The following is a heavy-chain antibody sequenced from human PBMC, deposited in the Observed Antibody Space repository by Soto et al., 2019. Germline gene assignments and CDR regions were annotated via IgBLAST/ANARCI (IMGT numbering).Heavy chain of an antibody. D-gene: IGHD3-10*01. CDR3: TRDRVKIRGGYYHYYGMHV. V-gene: IGHV3-21*02. CDR1: EFTFSVYS. J-gene: IGHJ6*02. CDR2: ISSGSSYI. Sequence: DVQLEESGGGLVKPGGSLRLSCVASEFTFSVYSMNWVRQAPGKGLEWVSSISSGSSYIYYADSVKGRFTISTDNDKSSLFLHMNSLRVDDTAVYYCTRDRVKIRGGYYHYYGMHVWGQGTTVTVSS.